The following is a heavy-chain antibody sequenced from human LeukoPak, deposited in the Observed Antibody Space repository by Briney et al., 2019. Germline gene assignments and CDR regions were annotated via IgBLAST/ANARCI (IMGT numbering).Heavy chain of an antibody. CDR1: QFSFSIHA. CDR2: VRQDGGEG. CDR3: VTRLCSISACRASSYLSFDV. D-gene: IGHD3-10*02. V-gene: IGHV3-7*01. Sequence: GGSLRLSCAASQFSFSIHAMSWVRQAPGRGLEWVANVRQDGGEGHYVDSVKGRFTVSRDNAENSLYLQPNSLRVEDTAVYYCVTRLCSISACRASSYLSFDVWGKGTTVTVSS. J-gene: IGHJ6*04.